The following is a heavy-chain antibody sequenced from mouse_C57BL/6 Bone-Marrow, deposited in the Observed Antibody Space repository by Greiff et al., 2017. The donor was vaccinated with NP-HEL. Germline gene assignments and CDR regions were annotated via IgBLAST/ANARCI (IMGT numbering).Heavy chain of an antibody. J-gene: IGHJ2*01. Sequence: QVQLQQSGAELVRPGTSVKMSCKASGYTFTNYWIGWAKQRPGHGLEWIGDIYPGGGYTNYNEKFKGKATLTAYKSSSTAYLQFSSLTSEDSAIYYCAREVVKDYFDYWGQGTTLTVSS. D-gene: IGHD1-1*01. CDR3: AREVVKDYFDY. CDR1: GYTFTNYW. V-gene: IGHV1-63*01. CDR2: IYPGGGYT.